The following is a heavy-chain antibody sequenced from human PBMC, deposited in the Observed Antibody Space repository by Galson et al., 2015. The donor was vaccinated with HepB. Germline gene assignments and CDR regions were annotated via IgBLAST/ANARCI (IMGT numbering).Heavy chain of an antibody. J-gene: IGHJ3*02. D-gene: IGHD3-22*01. CDR1: GFTFSGSA. Sequence: LRLSCAASGFTFSGSAMHWVRPASGKGLEWVGRIRSKANSYATAYAASVKGRFTISRDDSKNTAYLQMNSLKTEDTAVYYCTREGGYYDSSGPDAFDIWGQGTMVTVSS. CDR2: IRSKANSYAT. V-gene: IGHV3-73*01. CDR3: TREGGYYDSSGPDAFDI.